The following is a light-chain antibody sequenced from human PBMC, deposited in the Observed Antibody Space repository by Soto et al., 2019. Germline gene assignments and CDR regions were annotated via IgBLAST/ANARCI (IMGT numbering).Light chain of an antibody. Sequence: EFVFTQSPGTLSLSPVETATRSFRASQTVRNNYLAWYQQKPGQAPRLLIYDASSRATGIPDRFSGGGSGTDFTLTISRLEPEDFAVYYCQQFSSYPLTFGGGTKVDIK. CDR2: DAS. CDR3: QQFSSYPLT. CDR1: QTVRNNY. V-gene: IGKV3-20*01. J-gene: IGKJ4*01.